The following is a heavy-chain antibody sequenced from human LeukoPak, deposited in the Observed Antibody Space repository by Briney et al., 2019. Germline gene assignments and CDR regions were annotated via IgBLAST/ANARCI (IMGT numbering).Heavy chain of an antibody. Sequence: PGRSLRLSCAASGFTFDDYAMHWVRQAPGKGLEWVSGISWNSGSIGYADSVKGRFTISRDNAKNSLYLQMNSLRAEDTALYYCAKGWTGGYDEGVDYWGQGTLVTVSS. CDR1: GFTFDDYA. CDR2: ISWNSGSI. D-gene: IGHD5-12*01. J-gene: IGHJ4*02. CDR3: AKGWTGGYDEGVDY. V-gene: IGHV3-9*01.